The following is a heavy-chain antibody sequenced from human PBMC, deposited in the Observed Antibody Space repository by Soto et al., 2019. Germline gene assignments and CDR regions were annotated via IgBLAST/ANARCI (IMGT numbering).Heavy chain of an antibody. CDR2: ISYSGST. V-gene: IGHV4-30-4*01. CDR1: GGSIRSEDYY. Sequence: QVQLQESGPGLVKPSQTLSLTCTVSGGSIRSEDYYWSWIRQPPGKGLEWIGYISYSGSTAYKPSLRNRVIISVDTSKNQVSLKLNSATAADTAVYYCARVRIVGSTTFDSWGQGTLVTVSS. J-gene: IGHJ4*02. D-gene: IGHD1-26*01. CDR3: ARVRIVGSTTFDS.